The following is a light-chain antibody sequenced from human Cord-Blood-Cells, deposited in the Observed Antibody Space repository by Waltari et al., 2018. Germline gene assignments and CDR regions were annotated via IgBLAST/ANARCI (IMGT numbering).Light chain of an antibody. V-gene: IGKV1-39*01. CDR3: QQSYSTPWT. Sequence: DIQMNQSPSSLSASVGDRVTITCRASQSISSYLNWYKQKPGKAPKLLIYAASSLQSGVPSRFSGSGSGTDFTLTISSLQPEDFATYYCQQSYSTPWTFGQGTKVEIK. CDR1: QSISSY. J-gene: IGKJ1*01. CDR2: AAS.